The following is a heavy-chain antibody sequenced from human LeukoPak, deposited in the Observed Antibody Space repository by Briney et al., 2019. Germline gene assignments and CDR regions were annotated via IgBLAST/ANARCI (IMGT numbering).Heavy chain of an antibody. J-gene: IGHJ4*02. CDR1: GGSFSGYY. CDR3: AARDGLIPAATSYFDY. CDR2: INHSGST. D-gene: IGHD2-2*01. V-gene: IGHV4-34*01. Sequence: SETLPLTCAVYGGSFSGYYWSWIRQPPGKGLEWIGEINHSGSTNYNPSLKSRVTISVDTSKNQFSLKLSSVTAADTAVYYCAARDGLIPAATSYFDYWGQGTLVTVSS.